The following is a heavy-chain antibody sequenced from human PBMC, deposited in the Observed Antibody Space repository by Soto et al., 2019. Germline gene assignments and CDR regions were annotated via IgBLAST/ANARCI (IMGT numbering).Heavy chain of an antibody. Sequence: EVHLLESGGGLVQPGGSLRLSCAASGFTFSNFAVSWVRQTPEKGLEWVSAISGTGHRTYYADSAKGRFTVSRDNYKNILYLQMNIRIAEDTALYYCVKEARGYSDFWIASFDSWGQGTLVTVAS. V-gene: IGHV3-23*01. D-gene: IGHD3-3*01. J-gene: IGHJ4*02. CDR2: ISGTGHRT. CDR3: VKEARGYSDFWIASFDS. CDR1: GFTFSNFA.